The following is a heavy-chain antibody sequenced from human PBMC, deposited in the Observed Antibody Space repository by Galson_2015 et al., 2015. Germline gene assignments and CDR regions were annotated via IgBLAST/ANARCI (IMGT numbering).Heavy chain of an antibody. J-gene: IGHJ4*02. CDR3: ARDRAHSGYDLDYFDY. CDR2: ISSSSSTI. CDR1: GFTFSSYS. Sequence: SLRLSCAASGFTFSSYSMNWVRQAPGKGLEWVSYISSSSSTIYYADSVKGRFTISRDNAKNSLYLQMNSLRDEDTAVYYCARDRAHSGYDLDYFDYWGQGTLVTVSS. D-gene: IGHD5-12*01. V-gene: IGHV3-48*02.